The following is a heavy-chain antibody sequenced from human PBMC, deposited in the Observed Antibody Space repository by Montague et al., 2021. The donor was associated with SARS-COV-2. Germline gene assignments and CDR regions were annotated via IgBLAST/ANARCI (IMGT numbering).Heavy chain of an antibody. V-gene: IGHV3-74*01. CDR2: INFDGTVI. Sequence: SLRLSCAASGFAFNNYCMHWVRQAPGKGLVWVSRINFDGTVIHYXDTVKGRFTISRDTAKTTMYLQMHSLRVEDTAVYYCVRDKGTHRILDYWGQGILVTVSS. CDR3: VRDKGTHRILDY. J-gene: IGHJ4*02. CDR1: GFAFNNYC. D-gene: IGHD1-14*01.